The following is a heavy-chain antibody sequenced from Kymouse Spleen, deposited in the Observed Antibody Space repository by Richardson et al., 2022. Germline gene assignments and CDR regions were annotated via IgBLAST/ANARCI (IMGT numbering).Heavy chain of an antibody. Sequence: EVQLVESGGGLVKPGGSLRLSCAASGFTFSSYSMNWVRQAPGKGLEWVSSISSSSSYIYYADSVKGRFTISRDNAKNSLYLQMNSLRAEDTAVYYCARGGTTVVKGDYWGQGTLVTVSS. CDR3: ARGGTTVVKGDY. J-gene: IGHJ4*02. V-gene: IGHV3-21*03. CDR1: GFTFSSYS. CDR2: ISSSSSYI. D-gene: IGHD4-23*01.